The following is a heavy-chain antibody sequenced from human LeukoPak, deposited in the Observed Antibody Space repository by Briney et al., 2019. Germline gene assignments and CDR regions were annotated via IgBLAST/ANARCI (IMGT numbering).Heavy chain of an antibody. CDR1: GFTFSSYW. D-gene: IGHD5-12*01. V-gene: IGHV3-7*03. CDR3: ARVPYKWLRSGGLYYYYMDV. CDR2: IKQDGSEK. J-gene: IGHJ6*03. Sequence: PGGSLRLSCAASGFTFSSYWMSWVRQAPGKGLEWVANIKQDGSEKYYVDSVKGRFTISRDNAKNTLYLQMNSLRAEDTAVYYCARVPYKWLRSGGLYYYYMDVWGKGATVTISS.